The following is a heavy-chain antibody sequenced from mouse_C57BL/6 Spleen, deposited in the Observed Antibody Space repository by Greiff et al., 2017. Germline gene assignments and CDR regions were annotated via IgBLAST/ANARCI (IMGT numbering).Heavy chain of an antibody. Sequence: VHVKQSGPELVKPGASVKMSCKASGYTFTDYNMHWVKQSHGKRLEWIGYINPNNGGTSYNQKFKGKATLTVNKSSSTAYMELRSLTSEDSAVYYCAKGAGGGIDYWGQGTTLTVSS. CDR2: INPNNGGT. J-gene: IGHJ2*01. CDR1: GYTFTDYN. CDR3: AKGAGGGIDY. V-gene: IGHV1-22*01. D-gene: IGHD1-1*02.